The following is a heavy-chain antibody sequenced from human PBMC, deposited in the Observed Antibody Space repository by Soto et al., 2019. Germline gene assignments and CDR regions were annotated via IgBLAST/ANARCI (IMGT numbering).Heavy chain of an antibody. CDR1: GESIVGLPY. Sequence: QVQLQESGPGLVKPSGTLSLTCSVSGESIVGLPYWNWIRQSPGQGLEWLGHIYHSDTTTYKPSCKSRVSMSVDTSKNQFSLTLNSVTTADTAVYYCARSQFGSFYRKYFDSVGPGIRVAVSS. J-gene: IGHJ4*02. CDR3: ARSQFGSFYRKYFDS. D-gene: IGHD1-26*01. V-gene: IGHV4-59*11. CDR2: IYHSDTT.